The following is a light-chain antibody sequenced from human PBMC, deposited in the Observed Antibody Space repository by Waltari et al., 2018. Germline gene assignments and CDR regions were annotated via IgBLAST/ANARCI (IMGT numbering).Light chain of an antibody. CDR3: QQLNSYPIT. V-gene: IGKV1-9*01. J-gene: IGKJ5*01. CDR2: AAS. Sequence: IQLTQSPSSLSASVGDRVTITCRASQGISSNLAWYQQKPGKAPKLLISAASTLQSGGPLRFIGSGSGTDFTLTISSLQPEDFATYYCQQLNSYPITFGQGTRLEIK. CDR1: QGISSN.